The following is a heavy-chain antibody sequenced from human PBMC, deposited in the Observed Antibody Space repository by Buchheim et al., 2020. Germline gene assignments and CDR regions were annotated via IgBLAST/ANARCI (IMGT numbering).Heavy chain of an antibody. CDR2: IIPIFGTA. J-gene: IGHJ6*02. Sequence: QVQLVQSGAEVKKPGSSVKVSCKASGGTFSSYAISWVRQAPGQGLEWMGGIIPIFGTANYAQTFQGRVTITADKSTSTAYVELSSLRSEDTAVYYCARVHYDSSGYYWGNYYYGMDVWGQGTT. D-gene: IGHD3-22*01. V-gene: IGHV1-69*06. CDR1: GGTFSSYA. CDR3: ARVHYDSSGYYWGNYYYGMDV.